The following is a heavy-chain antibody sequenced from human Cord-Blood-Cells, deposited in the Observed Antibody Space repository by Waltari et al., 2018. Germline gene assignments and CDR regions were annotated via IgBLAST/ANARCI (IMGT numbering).Heavy chain of an antibody. D-gene: IGHD2-8*01. V-gene: IGHV3-7*01. CDR3: ARVGFGVCFDY. Sequence: EVQLVESGGGLVQPGGSLRLSCAASGFTFSSYWMSWVRQAPGKGLEWVANIKQDGSEKYYVDFVKGRFTISRDNAKNSLYLQMNSLRAEDTAVYYCARVGFGVCFDYWGQGTLVTVSS. J-gene: IGHJ4*02. CDR2: IKQDGSEK. CDR1: GFTFSSYW.